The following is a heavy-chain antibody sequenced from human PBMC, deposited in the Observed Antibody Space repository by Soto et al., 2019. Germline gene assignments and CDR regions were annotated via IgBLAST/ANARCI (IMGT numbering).Heavy chain of an antibody. J-gene: IGHJ4*02. V-gene: IGHV1-46*03. Sequence: ASVKVSCKASGYTFTSQNMHWVRQAPGQGLEWMGVIKPSIGTTTYAQKFQGRVTMTSDTSTSSVYMEVSSLRSEDTAVYYCISTLGARFDYWGQGTVVTVSS. CDR1: GYTFTSQN. D-gene: IGHD1-26*01. CDR3: ISTLGARFDY. CDR2: IKPSIGTT.